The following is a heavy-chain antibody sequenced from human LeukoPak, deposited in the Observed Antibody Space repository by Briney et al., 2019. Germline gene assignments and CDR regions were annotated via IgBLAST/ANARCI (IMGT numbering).Heavy chain of an antibody. J-gene: IGHJ6*02. CDR2: ITNNADAT. CDR1: GFTFRNFA. Sequence: GGSLRLPCAASGFTFRNFAMSWVRQAPGKGLEWVSHITNNADATYYADSVKGRFIVSRDNSNNILYLQLDSLRAEDAAVYYCAKDFWSGNYQSGGLDVWAQGSTVTVSS. CDR3: AKDFWSGNYQSGGLDV. V-gene: IGHV3-23*01. D-gene: IGHD3-3*01.